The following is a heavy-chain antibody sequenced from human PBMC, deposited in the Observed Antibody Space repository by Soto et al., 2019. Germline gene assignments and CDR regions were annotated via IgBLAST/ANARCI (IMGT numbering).Heavy chain of an antibody. J-gene: IGHJ6*02. Sequence: QVQLAQSGAEVKKPGSSVKVSCKASGGTFINYAFSWVRQAPGQGLEWMGGIVPILQTTNYAKKFQGRVTITADRSTSTAYMELSRLRSEDTAVYYCARGTPYGSGSFEFLPHYYNYYGFDVWGQGTTVTVSS. CDR3: ARGTPYGSGSFEFLPHYYNYYGFDV. D-gene: IGHD3-10*01. CDR2: IVPILQTT. V-gene: IGHV1-69*06. CDR1: GGTFINYA.